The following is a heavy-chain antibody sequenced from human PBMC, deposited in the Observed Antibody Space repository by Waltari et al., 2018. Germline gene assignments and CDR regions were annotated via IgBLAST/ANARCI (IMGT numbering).Heavy chain of an antibody. D-gene: IGHD5-18*01. CDR2: ISSSSSYI. CDR3: ARDQSKRGYSYGYDY. V-gene: IGHV3-21*01. CDR1: GFPFSSYS. Sequence: EVQLVESGGGLVKPGGSLGLSCAASGFPFSSYSLNWVRPAPGKGLEWVSSISSSSSYIYYADSVKGRFTISRDNAKNSLYLQMNSLRAEDTAVYYCARDQSKRGYSYGYDYWGQGTLVTVSS. J-gene: IGHJ4*02.